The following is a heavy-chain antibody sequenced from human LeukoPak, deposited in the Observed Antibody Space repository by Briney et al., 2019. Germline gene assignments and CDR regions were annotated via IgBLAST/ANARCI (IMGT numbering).Heavy chain of an antibody. V-gene: IGHV3-48*02. CDR1: GFAFSSSS. D-gene: IGHD3-9*01. CDR2: IDRSSDTI. Sequence: PPGGSLRLSCGASGFAFSSSSMSWVRQAPGEGLEWVSYIDRSSDTIYYADSVRGRFTIFRDNAENSVFLQMNSLRDEDTAVYYCARGDILTAFDYWGQGTLVTVSS. J-gene: IGHJ4*02. CDR3: ARGDILTAFDY.